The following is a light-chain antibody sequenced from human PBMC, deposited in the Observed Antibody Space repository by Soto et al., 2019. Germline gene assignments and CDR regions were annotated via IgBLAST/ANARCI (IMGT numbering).Light chain of an antibody. CDR2: DVT. CDR3: TSYTSSNTLHVI. Sequence: QAVLTQPASVSGSPGQSITISCTGTSSDIGAYNYVSWYQQHPGKAPKLMIYDVTNRPSGISNRFSGSKSGNTASLTISWLQAEYEADYYCTSYTSSNTLHVIFGGGTTLTVL. V-gene: IGLV2-14*01. J-gene: IGLJ2*01. CDR1: SSDIGAYNY.